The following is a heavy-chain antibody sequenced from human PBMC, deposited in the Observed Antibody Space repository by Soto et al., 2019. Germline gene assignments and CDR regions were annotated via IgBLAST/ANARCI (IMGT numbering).Heavy chain of an antibody. V-gene: IGHV1-69*06. CDR3: ARAAKRYFDY. J-gene: IGHJ4*02. CDR1: VGTFSTFA. D-gene: IGHD6-25*01. CDR2: IIPIFGPA. Sequence: QVQLVQSGAEVKKPGSSVRVACKASVGTFSTFAISWVLQAPGQGLEWMGGIIPIFGPANYAQKFQGRVTITADNSTSTAYLELSSLRSEDTAVYYCARAAKRYFDYWGQGTLVTVSS.